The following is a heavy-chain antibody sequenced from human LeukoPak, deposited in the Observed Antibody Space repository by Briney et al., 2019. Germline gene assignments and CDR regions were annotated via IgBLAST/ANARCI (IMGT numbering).Heavy chain of an antibody. V-gene: IGHV3-23*01. CDR2: ITDSGAGT. CDR1: GFTFSNYA. CDR3: AKRIVNSRASDY. Sequence: GGSLRLSCAASGFTFSNYAMTWVRQAPGKGLEWVSSITDSGAGTYYAASVKGRFTISRDNSKNTLYLQMNSLRAEDTAVYYCAKRIVNSRASDYWGQGTLVTVSP. J-gene: IGHJ4*02. D-gene: IGHD2/OR15-2a*01.